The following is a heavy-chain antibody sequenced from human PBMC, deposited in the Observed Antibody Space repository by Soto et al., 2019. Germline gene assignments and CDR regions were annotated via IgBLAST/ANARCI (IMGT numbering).Heavy chain of an antibody. V-gene: IGHV6-1*01. CDR2: TYYRSKWYH. CDR3: GRSGCFAEYIQH. J-gene: IGHJ1*01. Sequence: SQTLSLTCAISGDSVSSNTAAWNWIRQSPSRGLEWLGRTYYRSKWYHDYEVSVKSRIIINPDTSKNQFSLQLNSVTPEDTAVYYCGRSGCFAEYIQHWGQGTLVTVSS. CDR1: GDSVSSNTAA. D-gene: IGHD6-19*01.